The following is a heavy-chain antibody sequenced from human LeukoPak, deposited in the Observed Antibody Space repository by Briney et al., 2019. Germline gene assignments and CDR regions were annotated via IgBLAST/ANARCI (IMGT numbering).Heavy chain of an antibody. Sequence: SQTLSLTCTVSGGSISSGGYYWSWIRQHPGKGLEWIGYIYYSGSTYYNPSLKSRVTISVDTSKNQFSLKLSSVTAADTAVYYCARHQRGYNWNYGSAFDIWGQGTMVTVSS. D-gene: IGHD1-7*01. CDR3: ARHQRGYNWNYGSAFDI. CDR2: IYYSGST. CDR1: GGSISSGGYY. J-gene: IGHJ3*02. V-gene: IGHV4-31*03.